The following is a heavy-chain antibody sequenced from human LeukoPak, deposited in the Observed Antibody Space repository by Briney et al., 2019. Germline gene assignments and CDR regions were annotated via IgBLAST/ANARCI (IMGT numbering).Heavy chain of an antibody. CDR2: MNPNSGNT. CDR1: GYTFTSYD. J-gene: IGHJ4*02. D-gene: IGHD1-26*01. V-gene: IGHV1-8*01. CDR3: ARTGGMHSGSYFLGY. Sequence: ASVKVSCKASGYTFTSYDINWLRQATGQGLEGMGWMNPNSGNTGDAQKFPGRVTITRTTSISTAYMELSSLRSEDTAVYYCARTGGMHSGSYFLGYWGQGTLVTVSS.